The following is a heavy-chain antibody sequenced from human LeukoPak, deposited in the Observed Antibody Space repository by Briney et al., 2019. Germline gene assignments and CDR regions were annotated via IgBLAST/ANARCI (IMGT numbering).Heavy chain of an antibody. Sequence: GGSLRLSCAPSGFTFSNCRMHWVRQAPGKGLEWVAVIWYDGSNKYYADCVKGRFTISRDNSKNTLYLQMNSLRDEDTAVYYCARGDYYDSSGYSQYFQHWGQGTLVTVSS. CDR2: IWYDGSNK. V-gene: IGHV3-33*08. D-gene: IGHD3-22*01. CDR1: GFTFSNCR. CDR3: ARGDYYDSSGYSQYFQH. J-gene: IGHJ1*01.